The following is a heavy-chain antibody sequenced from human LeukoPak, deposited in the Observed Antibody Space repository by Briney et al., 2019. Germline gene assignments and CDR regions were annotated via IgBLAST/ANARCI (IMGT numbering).Heavy chain of an antibody. CDR3: TREAGSNWLDAFDI. V-gene: IGHV3-11*04. CDR1: GFSVSNKY. CDR2: ISESGSTK. J-gene: IGHJ3*02. Sequence: GGSLRLSCAASGFSVSNKYITWFRQAPGKGLEWVSYISESGSTKYYADSMKGRFTISRDNAKNSLFLQMNSLRAEDTAVYYCTREAGSNWLDAFDIWGQGTMVTVSS. D-gene: IGHD6-13*01.